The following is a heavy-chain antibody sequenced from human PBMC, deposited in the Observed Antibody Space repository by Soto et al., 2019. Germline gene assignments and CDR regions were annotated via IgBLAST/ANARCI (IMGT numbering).Heavy chain of an antibody. CDR1: GYTFTSYG. D-gene: IGHD1-26*01. CDR3: TRDGRWELFYYYYGMDV. CDR2: ISAYNGNT. Sequence: ASVKVSCKASGYTFTSYGISWVRQAPGQGLEWMGWISAYNGNTNYAQKLQGRVTMTTDTSTSTAYMELRSLRSDDTAVYYCTRDGRWELFYYYYGMDVWRQGTTVTVSS. V-gene: IGHV1-18*01. J-gene: IGHJ6*02.